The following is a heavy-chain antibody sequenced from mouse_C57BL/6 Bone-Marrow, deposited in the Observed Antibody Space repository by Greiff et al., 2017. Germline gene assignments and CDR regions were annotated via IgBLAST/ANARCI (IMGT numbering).Heavy chain of an antibody. D-gene: IGHD1-1*01. CDR1: GYTFTSYW. Sequence: LQPGAELVKPGASVKLSCKASGYTFTSYWMHWVKQRPGQGLEWIGMIHPNSGSTNYNEKFKSKATLTVDKSSSTAYMQRSSLTSEDSAVYYCARDYGSSYPAWFAYWGQGTLVTVSA. J-gene: IGHJ3*01. V-gene: IGHV1-64*01. CDR2: IHPNSGST. CDR3: ARDYGSSYPAWFAY.